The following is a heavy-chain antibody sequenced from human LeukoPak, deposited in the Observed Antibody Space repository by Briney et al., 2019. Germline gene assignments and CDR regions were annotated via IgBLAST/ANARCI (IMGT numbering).Heavy chain of an antibody. J-gene: IGHJ4*02. CDR3: ARHRAYSSSSPLDY. Sequence: SETLSLTCTVSGDSISLYYWSWIRQPPGKGLEWIGYIYYTGSTKSNPSLKSRVTISVDTSKKQFSLRLSSVTAADTAVYYCARHRAYSSSSPLDYWGQGTLVTVSS. CDR2: IYYTGST. CDR1: GDSISLYY. V-gene: IGHV4-59*08. D-gene: IGHD6-6*01.